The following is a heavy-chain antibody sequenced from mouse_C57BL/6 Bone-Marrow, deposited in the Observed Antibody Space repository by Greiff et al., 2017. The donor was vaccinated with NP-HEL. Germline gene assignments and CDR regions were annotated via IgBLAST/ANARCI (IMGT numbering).Heavy chain of an antibody. CDR3: VRTPIYYGTLDY. CDR1: GFSFNTYA. D-gene: IGHD2-1*01. V-gene: IGHV10-1*01. CDR2: IRSKSNNYAT. J-gene: IGHJ2*01. Sequence: EVQGVESGGGLVQPKGSLKLSCAASGFSFNTYAMNWVRQAPGKGLEWVARIRSKSNNYATYYADSVKDRFTISRDDSESMLYLQMNNLKTEDTAMYYCVRTPIYYGTLDYWGQGTTLTVSS.